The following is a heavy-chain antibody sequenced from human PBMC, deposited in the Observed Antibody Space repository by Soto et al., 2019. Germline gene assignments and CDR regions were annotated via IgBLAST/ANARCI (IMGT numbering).Heavy chain of an antibody. CDR1: GVSISSGGYY. D-gene: IGHD2-21*02. Sequence: SETLSLTCTVSGVSISSGGYYWSWIRQHPGKGLEWIGNIYYSGRTYYNPSLKSRVILSVDTSKNHFSLTLRSVTAADSAMYCCASVIGGDSEYYFDFWGQGALVTVSS. CDR3: ASVIGGDSEYYFDF. CDR2: IYYSGRT. V-gene: IGHV4-31*03. J-gene: IGHJ4*02.